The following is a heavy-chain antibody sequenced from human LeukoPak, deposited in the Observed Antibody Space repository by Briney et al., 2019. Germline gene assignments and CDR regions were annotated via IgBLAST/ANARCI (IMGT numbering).Heavy chain of an antibody. J-gene: IGHJ4*02. CDR2: IKQDGSEK. V-gene: IGHV3-7*01. Sequence: GGSLRLSCAASGFTFGSYWMSWVRQAPGKGLEWVANIKQDGSEKYYVDSVKGRFTISRDNAKNSLYLQMNSLRAEDTAVYYYASLKYYFDYWGQGTLVTVSS. CDR3: ASLKYYFDY. CDR1: GFTFGSYW.